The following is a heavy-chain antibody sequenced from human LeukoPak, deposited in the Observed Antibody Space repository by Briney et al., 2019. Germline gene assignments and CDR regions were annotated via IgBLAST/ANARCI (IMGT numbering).Heavy chain of an antibody. V-gene: IGHV4-34*01. J-gene: IGHJ5*02. Sequence: PSETLSLTCAVYGGSFSGYYWSWIRQPPGKGLDWIGEINHSASTNYNPSLKSRVTISVDTSKNQFSLKLSSVTAADTAVYYCARAVWGYCSSTSCSQPRHWFDPWGQGTLVTVSS. CDR1: GGSFSGYY. CDR2: INHSAST. D-gene: IGHD2-2*01. CDR3: ARAVWGYCSSTSCSQPRHWFDP.